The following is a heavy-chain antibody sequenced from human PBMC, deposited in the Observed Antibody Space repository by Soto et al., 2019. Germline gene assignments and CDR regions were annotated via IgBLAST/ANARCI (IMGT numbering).Heavy chain of an antibody. V-gene: IGHV3-66*01. Sequence: EVQLVESGGGLVQPGGSLRLSCAASGFTVSSNYMSWVRQAPGKGLEWVSVIYSGGSRYYADSVKGRFTISRDNSKNTLYLQMNSLRAEDTAVYYCAREGGDLEWLINWYFDLWGRGTLVTVSS. CDR2: IYSGGSR. D-gene: IGHD3-3*01. CDR3: AREGGDLEWLINWYFDL. CDR1: GFTVSSNY. J-gene: IGHJ2*01.